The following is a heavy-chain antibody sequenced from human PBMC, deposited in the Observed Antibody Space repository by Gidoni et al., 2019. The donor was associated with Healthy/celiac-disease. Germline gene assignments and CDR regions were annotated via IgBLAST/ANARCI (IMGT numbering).Heavy chain of an antibody. V-gene: IGHV1-18*04. CDR2: ISAYNGNT. J-gene: IGHJ6*02. Sequence: QVQLVQSGAEVKKPGASVKVSCKASGYTFTSYGISWVRQAPGQGLEWMGWISAYNGNTNYAQKLQGRVTMTTDISTSTAYMELRSLRSDDTAVYYCARYTVTSNYYYYGMDVWGQGTTVTVSS. D-gene: IGHD4-17*01. CDR3: ARYTVTSNYYYYGMDV. CDR1: GYTFTSYG.